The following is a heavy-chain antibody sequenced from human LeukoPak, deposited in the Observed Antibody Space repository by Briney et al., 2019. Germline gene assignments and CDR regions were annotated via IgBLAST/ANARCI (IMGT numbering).Heavy chain of an antibody. CDR3: ARGFCGGGVCYSPGE. V-gene: IGHV4-61*02. J-gene: IGHJ4*02. D-gene: IGHD2-8*02. CDR1: GGSISSGSYY. CDR2: IYTSGST. Sequence: SETLSLTCTVSGGSISSGSYYWSWIRQPAGKGLEWIGRIYTSGSTNYNPSLRNRVTISLDKSKNQFSLKLSSVTAADTAVYYCARGFCGGGVCYSPGEWGQGTLVAVSS.